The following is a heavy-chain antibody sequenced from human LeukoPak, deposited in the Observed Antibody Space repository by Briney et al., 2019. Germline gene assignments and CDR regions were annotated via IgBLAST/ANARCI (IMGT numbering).Heavy chain of an antibody. Sequence: SETLSLTCTVSGGSISSYYWSWIRQSPGKGLEWIGEINHSGSTNYNPSLKSRVTISIDTSKNQFSLKLSSVTAADTALYYCARGPGTWYYYWGQGTLVTVSS. CDR1: GGSISSYY. CDR2: INHSGST. D-gene: IGHD6-13*01. J-gene: IGHJ4*02. V-gene: IGHV4-34*01. CDR3: ARGPGTWYYY.